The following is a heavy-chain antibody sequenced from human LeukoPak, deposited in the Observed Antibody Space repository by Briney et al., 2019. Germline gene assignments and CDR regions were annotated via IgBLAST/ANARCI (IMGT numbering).Heavy chain of an antibody. V-gene: IGHV3-48*01. J-gene: IGHJ4*02. Sequence: GGSLRLSCEASGFKFNIYSMNWVRQAPGKGLEWVSYITGSSTPIYYGDSVKGRFTISRDNAKNSLYLQMNSLRVEDTAVYYCARGLQWGFDWWGQGILVTVSS. CDR1: GFKFNIYS. CDR3: ARGLQWGFDW. D-gene: IGHD6-19*01. CDR2: ITGSSTPI.